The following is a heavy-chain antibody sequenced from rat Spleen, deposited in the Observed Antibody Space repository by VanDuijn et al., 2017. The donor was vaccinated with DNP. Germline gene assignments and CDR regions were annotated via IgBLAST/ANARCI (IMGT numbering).Heavy chain of an antibody. V-gene: IGHV5-29*01. D-gene: IGHD4-3*01. J-gene: IGHJ2*01. Sequence: EVQLVESDGGLVQPGRSLKLSCAASGFTFSDYYMAWVRQAPSKGLEWVATICYDGSSTYYRDSVKGRFTISRDNVKSTLYLQVNSLRSEDTATYYCARHSLSSGYYFDYWGQGVMVTVSS. CDR3: ARHSLSSGYYFDY. CDR2: ICYDGSST. CDR1: GFTFSDYY.